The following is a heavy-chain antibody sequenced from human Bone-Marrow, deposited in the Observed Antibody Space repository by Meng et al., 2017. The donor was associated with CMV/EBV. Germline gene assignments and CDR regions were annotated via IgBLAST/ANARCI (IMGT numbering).Heavy chain of an antibody. CDR2: INPNSGGT. Sequence: ASVKVSCKASGYTFTGYYMHWVRQAPGQGLEWMGWINPNSGGTNYAQKFQGRVTMTRDTSISTAYMELSRLRSDDTGVDDCARRRGGALFDYWGQGTLVTVSS. V-gene: IGHV1-2*02. J-gene: IGHJ4*02. CDR3: ARRRGGALFDY. CDR1: GYTFTGYY. D-gene: IGHD3-16*01.